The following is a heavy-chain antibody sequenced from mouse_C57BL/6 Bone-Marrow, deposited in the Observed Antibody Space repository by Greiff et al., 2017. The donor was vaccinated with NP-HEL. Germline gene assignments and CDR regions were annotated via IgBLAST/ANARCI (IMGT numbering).Heavy chain of an antibody. V-gene: IGHV1-59*01. CDR3: ARVGLITDDSLYFDY. D-gene: IGHD2-4*01. CDR2: IDPSDSYT. J-gene: IGHJ2*01. CDR1: GYTFTSYW. Sequence: QVQLQQSGAELVRPGNSVKLSCKASGYTFTSYWMHWVKQRPGQGLEWIGVIDPSDSYTNYNQKFKGKATLTVDTSSSTAYMQLSSLTSEASAVYFCARVGLITDDSLYFDYWGQGTTLTVSS.